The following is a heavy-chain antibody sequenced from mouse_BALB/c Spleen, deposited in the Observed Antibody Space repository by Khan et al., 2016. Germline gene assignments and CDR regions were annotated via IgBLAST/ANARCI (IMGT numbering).Heavy chain of an antibody. D-gene: IGHD2-3*01. CDR3: ALEDGPYYFDY. CDR2: IDPANGNS. J-gene: IGHJ2*01. Sequence: VRLQQSGADLVKPGASVRLSCTASGFKIKDTYMHWVKQSPEKGLDWIGRIDPANGNSRYGPKFQGKATITTDTSSNTAYLHLSSLTSEDTAVYCCALEDGPYYFDYWGQGTTLTVSS. V-gene: IGHV14-3*02. CDR1: GFKIKDTY.